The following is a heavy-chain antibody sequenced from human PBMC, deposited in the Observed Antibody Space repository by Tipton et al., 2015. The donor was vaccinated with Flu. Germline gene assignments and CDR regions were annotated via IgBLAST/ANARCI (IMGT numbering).Heavy chain of an antibody. Sequence: TLSLTCTVSNDYLSDYYWNWIRQSPGKGLEWLGSIHYTEKTLHDPSLKSRVTMAVDTSKNQFFLNLTSVTAADTAVYFCARDNWGGVFDYWGQGTMVTVSS. CDR2: IHYTEKT. V-gene: IGHV4-59*01. J-gene: IGHJ3*01. CDR1: NDYLSDYY. CDR3: ARDNWGGVFDY. D-gene: IGHD7-27*01.